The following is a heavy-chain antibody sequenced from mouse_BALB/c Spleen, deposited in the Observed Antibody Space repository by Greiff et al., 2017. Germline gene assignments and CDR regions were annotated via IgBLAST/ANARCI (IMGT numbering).Heavy chain of an antibody. CDR3: ASGDYAMDY. J-gene: IGHJ4*01. CDR1: GFTFSDYY. Sequence: EVKLQESGGGLVKPGGSLKLSCAASGFTFSDYYMYWVRQTPEKRLEWVATISSGGSYTYYPDSVKGRFTISRDNAKNTLYLQMSSLKSEDTAMYYCASGDYAMDYWGQGTSVTVSS. CDR2: ISSGGSYT. V-gene: IGHV5-4*02. D-gene: IGHD1-1*02.